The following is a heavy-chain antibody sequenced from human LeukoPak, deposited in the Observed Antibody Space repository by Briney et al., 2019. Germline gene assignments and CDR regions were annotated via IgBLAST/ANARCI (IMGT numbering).Heavy chain of an antibody. CDR3: TTDSGRWLVRDY. J-gene: IGHJ4*02. V-gene: IGHV3-15*01. Sequence: GGSLRLSCAASGFTFSNAWMSWVRQAPGKGLEWVGRIKSKTDGGTTDYAAPVKGRFTISRDDSKNTLYLQMNSLKTEDTAVYYCTTDSGRWLVRDYWGQGTLVTVSS. CDR2: IKSKTDGGTT. CDR1: GFTFSNAW. D-gene: IGHD6-19*01.